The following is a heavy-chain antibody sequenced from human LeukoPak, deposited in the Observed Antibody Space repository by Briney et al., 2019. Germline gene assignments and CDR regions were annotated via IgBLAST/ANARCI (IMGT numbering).Heavy chain of an antibody. Sequence: GGSLRLSCAASGFTFSSYAMSWVRQAPGKGLEWVSAISGSGGSTYYADSVKGRFTISRDNSKNTLYLQMNSLRAEDTAVYYCARDGSGMARGVIPSFFDYWGQGTLVTVSS. CDR2: ISGSGGST. D-gene: IGHD3-10*01. V-gene: IGHV3-23*01. J-gene: IGHJ4*02. CDR1: GFTFSSYA. CDR3: ARDGSGMARGVIPSFFDY.